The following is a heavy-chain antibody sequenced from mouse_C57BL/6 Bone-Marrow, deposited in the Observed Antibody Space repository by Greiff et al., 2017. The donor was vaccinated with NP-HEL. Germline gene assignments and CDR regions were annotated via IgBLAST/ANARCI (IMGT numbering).Heavy chain of an antibody. Sequence: DVMLVESGGDLVKPGGSLKLSCAASGFTFSSYGMSWVRQTPDKRLEWVATISSGGSYTYYPDSVKGRFTISRDNAKNTLYLQMSSLKSEDTAMYYCASPYYSNYGDWYFDVWGTGTTVTVSS. CDR2: ISSGGSYT. D-gene: IGHD2-5*01. J-gene: IGHJ1*03. V-gene: IGHV5-6*02. CDR1: GFTFSSYG. CDR3: ASPYYSNYGDWYFDV.